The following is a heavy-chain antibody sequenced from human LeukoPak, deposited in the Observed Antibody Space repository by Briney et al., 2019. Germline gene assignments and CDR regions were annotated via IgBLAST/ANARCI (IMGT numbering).Heavy chain of an antibody. CDR2: ISSSGSTI. CDR1: GFTFSDYY. V-gene: IGHV3-11*01. Sequence: GGSLRLSCAASGFTFSDYYMSWLRQAPGTGLEWVSYISSSGSTIYYADSVKGRFTISRDNAKNSLYLQMNSLRAEDTAVYYCARDHCGGDCYPVNAFDIWGQGTMVTVSS. D-gene: IGHD2-21*02. J-gene: IGHJ3*02. CDR3: ARDHCGGDCYPVNAFDI.